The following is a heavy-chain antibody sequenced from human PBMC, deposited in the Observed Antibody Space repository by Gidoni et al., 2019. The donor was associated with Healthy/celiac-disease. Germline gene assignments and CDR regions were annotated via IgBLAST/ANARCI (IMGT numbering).Heavy chain of an antibody. J-gene: IGHJ4*02. CDR2: ISGSGGST. CDR1: GFTFSSYA. Sequence: EVQRLESGGGLVQPGGSLRLSCAASGFTFSSYAMSWVRQAPGKGLEWFSAISGSGGSTYYADSVKGRFTISRDNSKNTLYLQMNSLRAEDTAVYYCAKDEIPPTKPRFDYWGQGTLVTVSS. CDR3: AKDEIPPTKPRFDY. V-gene: IGHV3-23*01.